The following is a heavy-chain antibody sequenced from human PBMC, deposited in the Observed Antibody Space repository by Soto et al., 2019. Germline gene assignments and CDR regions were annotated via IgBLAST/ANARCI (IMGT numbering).Heavy chain of an antibody. J-gene: IGHJ4*02. CDR1: GFTFSSYG. D-gene: IGHD3-10*01. Sequence: QVQLVESGGGVVQPGRSLRLSCAASGFTFSSYGMYWVRQAPGKGLEWVARISYDGSNQFYGDSVKGRFTISRDNSKNTLYLRMNSLRSEDTAVYYCAKDTGADYWGQGTLVTVSS. V-gene: IGHV3-30*18. CDR2: ISYDGSNQ. CDR3: AKDTGADY.